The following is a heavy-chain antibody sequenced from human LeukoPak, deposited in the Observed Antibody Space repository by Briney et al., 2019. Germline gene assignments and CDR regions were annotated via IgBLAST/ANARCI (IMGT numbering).Heavy chain of an antibody. CDR3: ATDRICSSTSCRGHAFDI. V-gene: IGHV1-8*01. J-gene: IGHJ3*02. CDR2: MNPYSGNT. D-gene: IGHD2-2*01. Sequence: ASVKVSCKASGFTFNNYDINWVRQTTGQGLEWMGWMNPYSGNTGYAQKFQGRIIMTRDTSMTTAYMQLSSLRSEDTAVYYCATDRICSSTSCRGHAFDIWGQGTMVTVSS. CDR1: GFTFNNYD.